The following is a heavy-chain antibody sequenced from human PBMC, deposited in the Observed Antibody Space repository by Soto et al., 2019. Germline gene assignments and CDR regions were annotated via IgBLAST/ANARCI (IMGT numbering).Heavy chain of an antibody. CDR3: AIRNNYYYYGMDV. Sequence: GSLRLSCPAAGATLSSYWMDWVRQAPGRGRVWVSRTNSDGSSTSYAVSVKGRFTVARDNAKNTLYLQMNSLRAEDTDVYYCAIRNNYYYYGMDVWGQGTTVTVSS. J-gene: IGHJ6*02. D-gene: IGHD1-1*01. V-gene: IGHV3-74*01. CDR2: TNSDGSST. CDR1: GATLSSYW.